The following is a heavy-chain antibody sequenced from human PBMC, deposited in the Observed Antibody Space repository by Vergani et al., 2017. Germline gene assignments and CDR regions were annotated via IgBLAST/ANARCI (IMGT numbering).Heavy chain of an antibody. Sequence: VQLLESGGGLVKPGGSLRLSCAASGFTFSNYAMSWVRQAPGKGLEWVSSISGSGDSTHYTDSVKGRFTISRDNSKNTLYLQMNSLRVEDTAVYYCGRGSDNYNWGQGTLVTVSS. CDR2: ISGSGDST. J-gene: IGHJ4*02. V-gene: IGHV3-23*01. CDR1: GFTFSNYA. D-gene: IGHD5-24*01. CDR3: GRGSDNYN.